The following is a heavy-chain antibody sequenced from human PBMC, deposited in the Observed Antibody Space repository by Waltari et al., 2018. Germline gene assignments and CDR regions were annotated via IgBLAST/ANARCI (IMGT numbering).Heavy chain of an antibody. Sequence: QVQLVQSGAEVKKPGSSVKVSCKASGGTFSSYAISWVRQAPGQGLEWMGGITPIFGTANYAQKFQGRVTITTDESTSTAYMELSSLRSEDTAVYYCAVSYDFWSGYFSYWGQGTLVTVSS. CDR3: AVSYDFWSGYFSY. CDR1: GGTFSSYA. CDR2: ITPIFGTA. D-gene: IGHD3-3*01. V-gene: IGHV1-69*05. J-gene: IGHJ4*02.